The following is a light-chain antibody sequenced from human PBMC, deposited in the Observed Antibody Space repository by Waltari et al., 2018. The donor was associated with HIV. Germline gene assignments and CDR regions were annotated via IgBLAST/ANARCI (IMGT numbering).Light chain of an antibody. J-gene: IGKJ2*01. CDR3: QQYYNTPYT. Sequence: IVMTQSPDSLAVSLGERASINCRSSQSVLYSSINRSYLAWYQQKPGQPPKLLIYWASSRVSGVPDRFSGSGSGTDFTLTISSLQAEDVAVYYCQQYYNTPYTFGQGTKLET. V-gene: IGKV4-1*01. CDR1: QSVLYSSINRSY. CDR2: WAS.